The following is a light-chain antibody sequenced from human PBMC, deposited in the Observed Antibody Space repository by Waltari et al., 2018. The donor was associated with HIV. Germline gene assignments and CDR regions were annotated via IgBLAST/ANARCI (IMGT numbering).Light chain of an antibody. Sequence: QSALTQPPSASGSLGQSVTISCTGPSRNIGAYASVPWFQHHPRSAPKLLLYEVTRRPSSVSDRFSGSRSGSTAFLTVAGLQPDDEATYFCSSYGDSLRVLFGGGTNVTVL. CDR1: SRNIGAYAS. CDR3: SSYGDSLRVL. V-gene: IGLV2-8*01. J-gene: IGLJ3*02. CDR2: EVT.